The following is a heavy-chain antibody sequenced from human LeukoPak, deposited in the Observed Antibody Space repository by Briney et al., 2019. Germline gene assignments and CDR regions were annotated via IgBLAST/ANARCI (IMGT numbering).Heavy chain of an antibody. CDR2: IIPIFGTA. CDR3: ARVRDELQLPYYFDY. D-gene: IGHD5-24*01. Sequence: SVKVSCKASGGTFSSYAISWVRQAPGQGLEWMGGIIPIFGTANYAQKFQGRVTITTDESTGTAYTELSSLRSEDTAVYYCARVRDELQLPYYFDYWGQGTLVTVSS. J-gene: IGHJ4*02. V-gene: IGHV1-69*05. CDR1: GGTFSSYA.